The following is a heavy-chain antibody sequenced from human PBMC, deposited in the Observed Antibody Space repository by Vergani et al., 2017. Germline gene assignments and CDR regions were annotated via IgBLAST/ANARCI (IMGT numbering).Heavy chain of an antibody. V-gene: IGHV3-53*04. CDR3: ARDPIAVAGTGD. Sequence: EVQLVESGGGLVQPGGSLRLSCAASGFTVCSNYMSWVRQAPGKGLEWVSVIYSGGSTYYADAVKGRFTISRHNSKNSRYLQMNSLRAEDTAVYYWARDPIAVAGTGDGGQGTLVTVSS. D-gene: IGHD6-19*01. CDR2: IYSGGST. CDR1: GFTVCSNY. J-gene: IGHJ4*02.